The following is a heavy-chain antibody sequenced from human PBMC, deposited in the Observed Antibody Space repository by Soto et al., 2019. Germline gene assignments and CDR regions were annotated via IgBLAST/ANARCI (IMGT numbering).Heavy chain of an antibody. Sequence: GGSLRLSCAASGFRFEDYAMHWVRQAPGKGLEWVSGIAWNSDIIGYADSVKGRFTISRDNGKNSLYLQMNSLRPEDTSLYYYSKDHYGSAIYSMDIGGQGTTVTVSS. D-gene: IGHD3-10*01. CDR1: GFRFEDYA. CDR2: IAWNSDII. V-gene: IGHV3-9*01. CDR3: SKDHYGSAIYSMDI. J-gene: IGHJ6*02.